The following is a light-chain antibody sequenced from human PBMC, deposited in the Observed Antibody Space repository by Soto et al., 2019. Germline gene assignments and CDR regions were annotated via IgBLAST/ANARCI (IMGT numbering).Light chain of an antibody. CDR2: EVS. CDR1: SSDVGSYNL. CDR3: CSYAGSSTFSYV. Sequence: QSALTQPASVSGSPGQSITISCTGTSSDVGSYNLVSWYQQHPGKASKLMIYEVSKRPSGVSNRFSGSKSGNTASLTISGLRAEDEADYYCCSYAGSSTFSYVFGTGTKVTVL. V-gene: IGLV2-23*02. J-gene: IGLJ1*01.